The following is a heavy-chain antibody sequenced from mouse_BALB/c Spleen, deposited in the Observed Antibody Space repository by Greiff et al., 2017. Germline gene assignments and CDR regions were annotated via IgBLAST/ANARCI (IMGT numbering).Heavy chain of an antibody. CDR2: ISSGGST. CDR1: GFTFSSYS. Sequence: EVKLQESGGGLVKPGGSLKLSCAASGFTFSSYSMSWVRQTPERRLEWVASISSGGSTYYPDSVKGRFTISRDNARYILYLQMSSLRSEDTAMYYCARGTDYFDYWGRGTTLAVSS. J-gene: IGHJ2*01. V-gene: IGHV5-6-5*01. CDR3: ARGTDYFDY.